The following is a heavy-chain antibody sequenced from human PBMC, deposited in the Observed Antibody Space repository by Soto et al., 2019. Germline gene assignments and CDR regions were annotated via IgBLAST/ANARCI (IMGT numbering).Heavy chain of an antibody. D-gene: IGHD1-1*01. V-gene: IGHV1-8*01. CDR2: RNPNTGNS. CDR3: ARRAETNGWNGFGADKYYFDF. Sequence: ASVKVSCKASGYTFTSYDIYWVRQATGQGLEWMGWRNPNTGNSGYAQKCQGRVTMTSDTSISTAHMELSSLRSEDTAVYYCARRAETNGWNGFGADKYYFDFWGQVTLVTVSS. CDR1: GYTFTSYD. J-gene: IGHJ4*02.